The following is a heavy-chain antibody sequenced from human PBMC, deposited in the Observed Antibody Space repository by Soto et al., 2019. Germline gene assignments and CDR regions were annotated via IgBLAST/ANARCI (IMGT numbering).Heavy chain of an antibody. CDR3: AREKTYYDFWSGYFDYYYGMDV. D-gene: IGHD3-3*01. V-gene: IGHV4-31*03. CDR2: IYYSGST. J-gene: IGHJ6*02. CDR1: GGSISSGGYY. Sequence: PSETLSLTCTVSGGSISSGGYYWSWIRQHPGKGLEWIGYIYYSGSTYYNPSLKGRVTISVDTSKNQFSLKLSSVTAADTAVYYCAREKTYYDFWSGYFDYYYGMDVWGQGTTVTVSS.